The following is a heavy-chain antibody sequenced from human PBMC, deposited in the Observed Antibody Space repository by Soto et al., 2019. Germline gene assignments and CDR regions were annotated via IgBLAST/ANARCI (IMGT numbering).Heavy chain of an antibody. CDR1: GFTFSSYG. Sequence: GGSLRLSCAASGFTFSSYGMHWVRQAPGRGLEWVSVIYSGGSTYYADSVKGRFTISRDYAKNTVDLQMNSLRVEDTAVYYCARAGVTPHFFDYWGQGTLVTVSS. D-gene: IGHD3-3*02. V-gene: IGHV3-53*01. J-gene: IGHJ4*02. CDR3: ARAGVTPHFFDY. CDR2: IYSGGST.